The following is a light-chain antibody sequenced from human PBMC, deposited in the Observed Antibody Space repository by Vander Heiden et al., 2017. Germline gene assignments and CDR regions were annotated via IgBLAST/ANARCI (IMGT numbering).Light chain of an antibody. J-gene: IGLJ1*01. CDR1: NIGSKS. CDR2: DDS. V-gene: IGLV3-21*02. CDR3: QVWDSTTDHHV. Sequence: YVPTPPPPVSGAPGQTANLTFGGQNIGSKSVHWYVQRPGPAHVLVVYDDSDQPSGIPARFSGSNSGTAATLTISRVEAGDEADYYCQVWDSTTDHHVFATGTKVTVL.